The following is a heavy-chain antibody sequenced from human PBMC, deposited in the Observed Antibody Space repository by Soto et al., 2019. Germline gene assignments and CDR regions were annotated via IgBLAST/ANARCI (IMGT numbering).Heavy chain of an antibody. CDR2: ISSTTNYI. V-gene: IGHV3-21*06. Sequence: GGSLRLSCAASGFTFTGYSMNWVRQAPGKGLEWVSSISSTTNYIYYGDSMKGRFTISRDNAKNSLYLEMNSLRAEDTAVYYCARESEDLTSNFDYWGQGTLVTVSS. J-gene: IGHJ4*02. CDR3: ARESEDLTSNFDY. CDR1: GFTFTGYS.